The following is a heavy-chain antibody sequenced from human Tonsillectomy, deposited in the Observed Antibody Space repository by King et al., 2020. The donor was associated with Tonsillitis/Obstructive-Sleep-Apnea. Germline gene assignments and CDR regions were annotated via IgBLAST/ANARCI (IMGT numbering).Heavy chain of an antibody. CDR2: IKSKTDGGTT. D-gene: IGHD3-3*01. J-gene: IGHJ4*02. CDR3: TTQIRYYDFWSGYYTGDY. CDR1: GFTFSNAW. Sequence: VQLVESGGGLVKPGGSLRLSCAASGFTFSNAWMSWVRQAPGKGLEWVGRIKSKTDGGTTDYAAPGKGRFTISRDDSKNTLYLQMNSLKTEDTAVYYCTTQIRYYDFWSGYYTGDYWGQGTLVTVSS. V-gene: IGHV3-15*01.